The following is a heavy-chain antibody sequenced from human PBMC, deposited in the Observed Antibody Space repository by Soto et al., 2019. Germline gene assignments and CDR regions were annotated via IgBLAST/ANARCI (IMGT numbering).Heavy chain of an antibody. CDR3: ATDRAAGGGMDV. Sequence: GASVKVSCKASGYTLTELSMHWVRQAPGKGLEWMGGFDPEDGETIYAQKFQGRVTMTEDTSTDTAYMELSSLRSEDTAVYYCATDRAAGGGMDVWGQGTTVTVSS. CDR2: FDPEDGET. J-gene: IGHJ6*02. V-gene: IGHV1-24*01. CDR1: GYTLTELS. D-gene: IGHD6-25*01.